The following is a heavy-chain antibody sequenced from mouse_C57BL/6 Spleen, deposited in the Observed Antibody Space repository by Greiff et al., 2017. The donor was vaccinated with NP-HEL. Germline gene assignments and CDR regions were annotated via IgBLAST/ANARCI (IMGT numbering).Heavy chain of an antibody. Sequence: EVQLQQSGPELVKPGASVKISCKASGYTFTDYYMNWVKQSHGKSLEWIGDINPNNGGTSYNQKFKGKATLTVDKSSSTAYMELRSLTSEDSAVYYCARGGSLAWFAYWGQGTLVTVSA. D-gene: IGHD1-1*01. CDR3: ARGGSLAWFAY. V-gene: IGHV1-26*01. CDR1: GYTFTDYY. CDR2: INPNNGGT. J-gene: IGHJ3*01.